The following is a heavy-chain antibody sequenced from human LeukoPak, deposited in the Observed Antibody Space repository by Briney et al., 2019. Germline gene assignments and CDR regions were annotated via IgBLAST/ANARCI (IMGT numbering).Heavy chain of an antibody. Sequence: SGPTLVKPTQTLTLTCTFSGFSLSTSGMGVGWIRQPPGKALEWLALIYWDDDKRYSPSLKSRLTITKDTSKNQVVLTMTNMDSVDTATYYCAHSPPYYSGSGSYFPAYYFDYWGQGTLVTVSS. CDR3: AHSPPYYSGSGSYFPAYYFDY. CDR2: IYWDDDK. V-gene: IGHV2-5*02. D-gene: IGHD3-10*01. J-gene: IGHJ4*02. CDR1: GFSLSTSGMG.